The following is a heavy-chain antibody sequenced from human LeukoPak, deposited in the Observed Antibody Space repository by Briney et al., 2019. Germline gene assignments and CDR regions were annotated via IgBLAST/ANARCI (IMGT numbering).Heavy chain of an antibody. CDR3: ARVAAKTVDY. D-gene: IGHD2-15*01. V-gene: IGHV4-39*07. CDR1: GGSIGRGSYY. CDR2: IYYSGST. Sequence: SSETLSLTCSVSGGSIGRGSYYWGWIRQSPGKGLEWIGSIYYSGSTNYNPSLKSRVTISVDTSKNQFSLKLSSVTAADTAVYYCARVAAKTVDYWGQGTLVTVSS. J-gene: IGHJ4*02.